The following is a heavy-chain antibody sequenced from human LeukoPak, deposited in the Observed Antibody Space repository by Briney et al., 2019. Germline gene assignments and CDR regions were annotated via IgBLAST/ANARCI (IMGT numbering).Heavy chain of an antibody. CDR2: IKPDGSEK. Sequence: GGSLRLSCAASGFTFSSYWMSWVRQAPGKGLEWVANIKPDGSEKYYVDSVKGRFTISRDNSKNTLYLQMNSLRAEDTAVYYCAKGLAAEGTWGQGTLVTVSS. CDR3: AKGLAAEGT. D-gene: IGHD6-13*01. J-gene: IGHJ5*02. CDR1: GFTFSSYW. V-gene: IGHV3-7*01.